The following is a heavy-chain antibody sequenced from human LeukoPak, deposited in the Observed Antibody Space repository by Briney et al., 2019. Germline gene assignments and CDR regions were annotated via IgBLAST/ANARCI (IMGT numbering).Heavy chain of an antibody. CDR1: GFTVSSNY. J-gene: IGHJ4*02. CDR3: ARADSYGSILDY. D-gene: IGHD5-18*01. Sequence: GGSLRLSRAASGFTVSSNYMSWVRQAPGKGLEWVASIDQYGRAKYYVDSVRGRFTFSRDNTKNSLHLQMNSLRAEDTAVYYCARADSYGSILDYWGQGTLVTVSS. V-gene: IGHV3-7*04. CDR2: IDQYGRAK.